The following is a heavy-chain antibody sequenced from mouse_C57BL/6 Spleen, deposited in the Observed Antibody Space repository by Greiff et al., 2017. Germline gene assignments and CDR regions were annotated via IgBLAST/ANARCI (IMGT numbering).Heavy chain of an antibody. Sequence: VQLQQSGPELVKPGASVKISCKASGYSFTGYYMNWVKQSPEKSLEWIGEINPSTGGTTYNQKFKAKATLTVDKSSSTAYMQLKSLTSEESAVFYYARRGGYYYGPHYFDYWGQGTTLTVSS. V-gene: IGHV1-42*01. D-gene: IGHD1-1*01. CDR3: ARRGGYYYGPHYFDY. J-gene: IGHJ2*01. CDR2: INPSTGGT. CDR1: GYSFTGYY.